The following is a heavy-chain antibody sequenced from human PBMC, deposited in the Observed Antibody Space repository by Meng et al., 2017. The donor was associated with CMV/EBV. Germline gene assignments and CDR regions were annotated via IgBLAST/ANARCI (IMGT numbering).Heavy chain of an antibody. CDR3: ARTGVFSRGKVVWFDP. Sequence: GESLKISCAASGFTFSSYWMHWVRQAPGKGLAWVSRINSDGSSTSYADSMKGRFTISRDNAKNTLYLQMNSLRAEDTAVYYCARTGVFSRGKVVWFDPWGQGTLVTVSS. J-gene: IGHJ5*02. CDR2: INSDGSST. V-gene: IGHV3-74*01. CDR1: GFTFSSYW. D-gene: IGHD1-14*01.